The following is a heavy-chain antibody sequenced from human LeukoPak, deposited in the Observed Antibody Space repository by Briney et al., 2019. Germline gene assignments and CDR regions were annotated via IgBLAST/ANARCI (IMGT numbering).Heavy chain of an antibody. Sequence: GGSLRLSCAASGFTFHDYAMYWVRQAPGKGLEWVSSISWNSGSIGYADSVKGRFTISRDNAKNSLYLQMNSLRAEDAALYHCAGERSGYGSGKNYYYYYYMDVWGKGTTVTISS. CDR2: ISWNSGSI. CDR1: GFTFHDYA. D-gene: IGHD3-10*01. CDR3: AGERSGYGSGKNYYYYYYMDV. J-gene: IGHJ6*03. V-gene: IGHV3-9*01.